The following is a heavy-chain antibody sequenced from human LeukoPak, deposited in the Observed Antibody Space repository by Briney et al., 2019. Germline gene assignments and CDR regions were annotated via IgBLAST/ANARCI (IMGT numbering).Heavy chain of an antibody. CDR1: GYSISSGYY. D-gene: IGHD6-25*01. CDR3: ARNARRRVYYFDH. V-gene: IGHV4-38-2*01. J-gene: IGHJ4*02. CDR2: IYHSGST. Sequence: PSETLSLTCAVSGYSISSGYYWGWIRQPPGKGLEWIGSIYHSGSTYYNPSLKSRVTISVDTSKNQFSLKLSSVTAADTAVYYCARNARRRVYYFDHWGQGTLVTVSS.